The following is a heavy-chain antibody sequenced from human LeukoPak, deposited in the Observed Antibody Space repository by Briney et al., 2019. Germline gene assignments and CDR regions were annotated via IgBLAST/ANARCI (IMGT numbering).Heavy chain of an antibody. CDR2: INHSGGT. V-gene: IGHV4-34*01. CDR1: GGSFSGYY. J-gene: IGHJ4*02. D-gene: IGHD1-26*01. CDR3: ARLVGGSYLAHFDY. Sequence: SETLSLTCAVYGGSFSGYYWSWIRQPPGKGLEWIGEINHSGGTNYNPSLKSRVTISVDTSKNQFSLKLSSVTAADTAVYYCARLVGGSYLAHFDYWGQGTLVTVSS.